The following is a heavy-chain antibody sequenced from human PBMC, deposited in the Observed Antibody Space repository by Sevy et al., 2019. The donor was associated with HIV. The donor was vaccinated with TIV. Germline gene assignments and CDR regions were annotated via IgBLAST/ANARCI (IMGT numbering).Heavy chain of an antibody. D-gene: IGHD2-21*02. CDR2: ISGSGYST. V-gene: IGHV3-23*01. CDR3: AKHIAYCGGDCYPPLYYFDY. Sequence: VGSLRLSCAASGFTFSNYGMSWVRQAPGKGLEWVSAISGSGYSTYYADSVKGRFTISRDKSKNTLYLQINSLRAGDTAVYYCAKHIAYCGGDCYPPLYYFDYWGQGTLVTVSS. CDR1: GFTFSNYG. J-gene: IGHJ4*02.